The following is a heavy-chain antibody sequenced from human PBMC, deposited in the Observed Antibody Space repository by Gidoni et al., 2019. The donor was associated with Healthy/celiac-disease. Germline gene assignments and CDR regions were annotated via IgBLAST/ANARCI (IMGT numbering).Heavy chain of an antibody. CDR2: IWYDGSNK. D-gene: IGHD4-17*01. CDR3: ARDRTENWYFDL. Sequence: QVQLVDSGGGVVQAGRSLRLSCAVSGFTFSSYGMHWVREAPGKGLEWVAVIWYDGSNKYYADSVKGRFTISRDNSKNTLYLQMNSLRAEDTAVYYCARDRTENWYFDLWGRGTLVTVSS. V-gene: IGHV3-33*01. J-gene: IGHJ2*01. CDR1: GFTFSSYG.